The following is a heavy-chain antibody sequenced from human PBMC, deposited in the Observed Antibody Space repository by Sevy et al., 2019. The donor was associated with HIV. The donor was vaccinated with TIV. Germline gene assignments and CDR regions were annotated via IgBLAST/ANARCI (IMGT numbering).Heavy chain of an antibody. CDR2: INPNSGGT. J-gene: IGHJ6*02. Sequence: ASVKVSCKASGYTFTGYYMHWVRQAPGQGLERMGWINPNSGGTNYAEKFQGRVTMTRDTSNSTAYMELSRLRSDDTAVYYCARDGGVTYYYDSSGPYGMDVWGQGTTVTVSS. CDR1: GYTFTGYY. D-gene: IGHD3-22*01. V-gene: IGHV1-2*02. CDR3: ARDGGVTYYYDSSGPYGMDV.